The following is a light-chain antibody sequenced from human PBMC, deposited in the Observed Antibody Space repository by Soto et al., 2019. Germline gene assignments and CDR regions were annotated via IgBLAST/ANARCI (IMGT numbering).Light chain of an antibody. CDR3: QVWDSSALHHV. CDR2: DDD. J-gene: IGLJ1*01. CDR1: NIGSKN. V-gene: IGLV3-21*02. Sequence: SYHLPHSPSVSVAPGQTARITCGGNNIGSKNVHWFQQRPGQAPVLVVFDDDDRPSGIPDRFSGSNSGNTATLTISRVEAGDEADYYCQVWDSSALHHVLGTGPKITVL.